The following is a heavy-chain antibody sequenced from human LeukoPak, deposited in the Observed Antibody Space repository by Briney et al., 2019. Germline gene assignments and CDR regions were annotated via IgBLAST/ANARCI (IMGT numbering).Heavy chain of an antibody. CDR2: IYSSGDT. D-gene: IGHD3-3*01. J-gene: IGHJ3*02. CDR1: GLNVRANY. V-gene: IGHV3-53*05. CDR3: ARKEWDAFDI. Sequence: GGSPRLSCAASGLNVRANYIAWVRQPPGKGLEWVSIIYSSGDTYYADSVKGRLTISRDTSKNSVFLQMISLRPEDTAIYYCARKEWDAFDIWGQGTVVTVAS.